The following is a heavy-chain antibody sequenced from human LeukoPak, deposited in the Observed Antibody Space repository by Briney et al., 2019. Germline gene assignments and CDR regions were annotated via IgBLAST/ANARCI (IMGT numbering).Heavy chain of an antibody. CDR2: ISGHGGST. CDR3: AKCSGGSCYSGVDY. V-gene: IGHV3-23*01. CDR1: GFTFSSYA. J-gene: IGHJ4*02. D-gene: IGHD2-15*01. Sequence: GGSLRLSCAASGFTFSSYAMSWVRQAPGKGLEWVSAISGHGGSTYYADSVKGRFTISRDNSKNTLYLQMNSLRAEDTAVYYCAKCSGGSCYSGVDYWGQGTLVTVSS.